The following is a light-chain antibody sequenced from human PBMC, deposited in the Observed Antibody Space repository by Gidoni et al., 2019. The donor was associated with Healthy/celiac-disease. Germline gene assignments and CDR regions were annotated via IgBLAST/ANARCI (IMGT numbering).Light chain of an antibody. J-gene: IGLJ1*01. CDR1: SSDVGGYNY. CDR3: SSYTSSSTLYV. V-gene: IGLV2-14*01. Sequence: QSALTQPASVSGSPGQSITLSCTGTSSDVGGYNYVSWYQQHPGKAPKLMIYDVSNRPSGVSNRFSGSKSGNTASLTISGLQAEDEAEYYCSSYTSSSTLYVFGTGTKVTVL. CDR2: DVS.